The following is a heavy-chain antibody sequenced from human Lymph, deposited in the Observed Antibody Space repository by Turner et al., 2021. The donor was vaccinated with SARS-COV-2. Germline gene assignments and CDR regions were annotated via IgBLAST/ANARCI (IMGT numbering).Heavy chain of an antibody. CDR1: GLTVSSNY. Sequence: EVQLVESGGGVVQPGGSLRLSCAASGLTVSSNYMTWVREAPGKGLGWVSVIYSGGSTYYADSVKGRFNISRHNSKNTLYLQMNSLRAEDTAVYYCARDLDTSGGMDVWGQGTTVTVSS. V-gene: IGHV3-53*04. J-gene: IGHJ6*02. CDR2: IYSGGST. CDR3: ARDLDTSGGMDV. D-gene: IGHD5-18*01.